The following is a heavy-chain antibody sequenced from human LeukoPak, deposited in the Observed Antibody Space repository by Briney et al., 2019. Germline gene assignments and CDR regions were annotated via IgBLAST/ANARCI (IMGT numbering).Heavy chain of an antibody. CDR3: ATVGYCSSTSCYTANDAFDI. J-gene: IGHJ3*02. CDR1: GYTLTELS. D-gene: IGHD2-2*02. Sequence: GASVKVSCKVSGYTLTELSMHWVRQAPGKGLEWMGGFDPEDGETIYAQKFQGRVTMTEDTSTDTAYMELSSLRSEDTAVYYCATVGYCSSTSCYTANDAFDIWGQGTMVTVSS. V-gene: IGHV1-24*01. CDR2: FDPEDGET.